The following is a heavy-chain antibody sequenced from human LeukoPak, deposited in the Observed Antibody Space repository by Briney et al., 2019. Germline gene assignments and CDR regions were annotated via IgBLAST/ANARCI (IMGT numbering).Heavy chain of an antibody. CDR3: ARGYGDYGY. J-gene: IGHJ4*02. V-gene: IGHV1-46*01. CDR2: INPSGGST. CDR1: GYTFTIFY. D-gene: IGHD4-17*01. Sequence: GASVNLCFNASGYTFTIFYMHLVRQPHGPGLEWMGIINPSGGSTSYAQKFQGRVTMTRDTSTSTVYMELSSLRSEDTAVYYCARGYGDYGYWGQGTLVTVSS.